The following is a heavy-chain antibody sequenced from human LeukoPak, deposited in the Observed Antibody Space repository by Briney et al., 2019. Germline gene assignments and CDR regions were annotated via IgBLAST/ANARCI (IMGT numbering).Heavy chain of an antibody. D-gene: IGHD6-6*01. V-gene: IGHV3-48*03. CDR3: ARDCSDCSSSSSI. CDR2: ISTSGSTI. Sequence: GGSLRLSCAASGFTFSSYEMNWVRQAPGKGLEWVSHISTSGSTIYYADSVEGRFTISRDNARNSLYLQMNSLRAEDTAVYYCARDCSDCSSSSSIWGQGTMVTVSS. CDR1: GFTFSSYE. J-gene: IGHJ3*02.